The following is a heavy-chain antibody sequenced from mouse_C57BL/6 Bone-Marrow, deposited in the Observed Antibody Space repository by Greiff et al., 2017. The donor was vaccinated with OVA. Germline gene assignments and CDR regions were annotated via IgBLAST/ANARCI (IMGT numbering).Heavy chain of an antibody. CDR1: GFSLTSYG. CDR3: ARQDPYGSYYARDY. D-gene: IGHD2-2*01. CDR2: IWSDGST. Sequence: QVQLKESGPGLVAPSQSLSITCTVSGFSLTSYGVHWVRQPPGKGLEWLVVIWSDGSTTYNSALKSRLSISKDNSKSQVFLKMNSLQTEDTAMYYWARQDPYGSYYARDYWGQGTSVTVSS. J-gene: IGHJ4*01. V-gene: IGHV2-6-1*01.